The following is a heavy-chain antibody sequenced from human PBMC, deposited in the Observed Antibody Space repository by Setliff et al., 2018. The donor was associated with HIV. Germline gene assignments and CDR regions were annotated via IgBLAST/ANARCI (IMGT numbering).Heavy chain of an antibody. CDR3: ARGTTLNVVPDAFDI. CDR2: IYHAGNT. CDR1: GYSISSGYY. D-gene: IGHD4-17*01. J-gene: IGHJ3*02. V-gene: IGHV4-38-2*02. Sequence: PSETLSLTCTVTGYSISSGYYWAWIRQPPGKGLEWIWYIYHAGNTYYNPSLKSRVTISVDTSKNQISLRLNSLTAADTAVYYCARGTTLNVVPDAFDIWGQGTMVTVSS.